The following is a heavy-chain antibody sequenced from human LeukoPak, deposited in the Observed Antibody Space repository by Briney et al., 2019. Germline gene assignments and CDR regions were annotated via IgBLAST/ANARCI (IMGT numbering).Heavy chain of an antibody. D-gene: IGHD3-9*01. J-gene: IGHJ3*02. CDR2: IYYSRST. V-gene: IGHV4-59*01. Sequence: PSETLSLTRTVSGGSISSYYWSWIRQPPGKGLEWIGYIYYSRSTNYNPSLKSRATISVDTSKNQFSLKLSSVTAADTAVYYCARMTGILTGYYPDAFDIWGQGTMVTVSS. CDR3: ARMTGILTGYYPDAFDI. CDR1: GGSISSYY.